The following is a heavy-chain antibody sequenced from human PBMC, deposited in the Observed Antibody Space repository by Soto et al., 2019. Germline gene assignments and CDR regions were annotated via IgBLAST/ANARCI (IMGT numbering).Heavy chain of an antibody. J-gene: IGHJ4*02. CDR1: GGSVSNSY. D-gene: IGHD1-26*01. CDR2: VYYSGST. V-gene: IGHV4-59*02. CDR3: ARGRSHEWELLVQYFDY. Sequence: SETLSLTCTVSGGSVSNSYWGWIRQPPGKGLEWVAYVYYSGSTNYNPSLGSRVTISVDKSKNQLSLKMTSVTGADTAVYYCARGRSHEWELLVQYFDYWGQGTLVTVSS.